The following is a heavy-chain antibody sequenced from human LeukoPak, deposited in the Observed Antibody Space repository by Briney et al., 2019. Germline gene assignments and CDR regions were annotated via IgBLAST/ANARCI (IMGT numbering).Heavy chain of an antibody. CDR2: TYYRSKWYN. CDR3: TRGAPVGSSGEFDY. V-gene: IGHV6-1*01. Sequence: SQTLSLTCAISGDSVSSNSAAWNWIRQFPSRGLEWLGRTYYRSKWYNDYAVSVKSRITINPDTSKNQFSLQLNSVTPEDTAVYYCTRGAPVGSSGEFDYWGLGTLVTVSS. CDR1: GDSVSSNSAA. J-gene: IGHJ4*02. D-gene: IGHD1-1*01.